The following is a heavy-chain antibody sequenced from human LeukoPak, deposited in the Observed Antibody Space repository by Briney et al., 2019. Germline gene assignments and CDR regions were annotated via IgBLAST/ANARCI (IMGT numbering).Heavy chain of an antibody. Sequence: AVSVKVSCKASGYTFTSYGISWVRQAPGQGLEWMGWISAYNGNTNYAQKLQGRVTMTIDTSTSTAYMELRSLRSDDTAVYYCARGALDTYDYYYYGMDVWGQGTTVTVSS. CDR3: ARGALDTYDYYYYGMDV. CDR1: GYTFTSYG. D-gene: IGHD5-18*01. J-gene: IGHJ6*02. V-gene: IGHV1-18*01. CDR2: ISAYNGNT.